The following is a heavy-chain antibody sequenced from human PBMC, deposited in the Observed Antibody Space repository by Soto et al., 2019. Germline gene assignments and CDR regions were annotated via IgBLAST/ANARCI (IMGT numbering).Heavy chain of an antibody. V-gene: IGHV4-30-4*01. Sequence: SETLSLTCTVSGCSISSGDYYWSWILQPPGKGLEWIGYIYYSGSTYYNPSLKSRVTISVDTSKNQFSLKLSSVTAADTAVYYCDRDRTFVNYDFWSGYSIEQYKPIIYGMYVCGQGTTVIVSS. CDR2: IYYSGST. J-gene: IGHJ6*02. D-gene: IGHD3-3*01. CDR1: GCSISSGDYY. CDR3: DRDRTFVNYDFWSGYSIEQYKPIIYGMYV.